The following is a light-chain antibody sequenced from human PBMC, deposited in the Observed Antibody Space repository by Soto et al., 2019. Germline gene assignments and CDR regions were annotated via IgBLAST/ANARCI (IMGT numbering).Light chain of an antibody. J-gene: IGLJ1*01. CDR2: SNN. CDR1: SSNIGSNT. CDR3: AAWNDSLNGRFV. V-gene: IGLV1-44*01. Sequence: QSVLTQPPSASGTPGQRVTISCSGSSSNIGSNTVYWYQQLPGTAPKLLIYSNNQRPSGVPDRFSGSKSGTSASLAISGLQSEDEADYYCAAWNDSLNGRFVFGTGTKFTVL.